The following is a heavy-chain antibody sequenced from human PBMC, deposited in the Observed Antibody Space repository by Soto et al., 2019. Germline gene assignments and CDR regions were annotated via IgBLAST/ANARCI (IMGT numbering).Heavy chain of an antibody. CDR2: SRPDKDER. J-gene: IGHJ4*02. V-gene: IGHV3-7*04. CDR1: GFNFSRYW. D-gene: IGHD1-26*01. Sequence: VQLVESGGGLVQPGGSLRLSCAASGFNFSRYWMNWVRQAPGKGLEGVANSRPDKDERFHADSVRGRFSISRDNSKKSLFLQRNNLRGEDTSVYYCAREDGTFDYWGQGTLVTVSS. CDR3: AREDGTFDY.